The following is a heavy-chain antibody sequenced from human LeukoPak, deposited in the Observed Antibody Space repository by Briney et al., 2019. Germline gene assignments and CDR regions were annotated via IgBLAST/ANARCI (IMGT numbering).Heavy chain of an antibody. CDR3: AGQWAVANTRRFAI. Sequence: PSETLSLTCTVSGNFISSGFHWVWLRQTPGKGLQWIGSLYSTGTTYYNPSLAGRVTVSTDSSKNQLSLKLRSVTAADTAVYYCAGQWAVANTRRFAIWGQGSRVTVSS. V-gene: IGHV4-38-2*02. CDR1: GNFISSGFH. J-gene: IGHJ3*02. D-gene: IGHD6-19*01. CDR2: LYSTGTT.